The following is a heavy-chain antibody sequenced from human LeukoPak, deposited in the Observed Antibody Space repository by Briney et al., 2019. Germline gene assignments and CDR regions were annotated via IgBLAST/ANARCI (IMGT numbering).Heavy chain of an antibody. V-gene: IGHV4-30-2*01. D-gene: IGHD1-26*01. CDR2: IYHSGST. CDR3: TALAGAEVTNWFDP. J-gene: IGHJ5*02. Sequence: SQTLSLTCAVSGGSISSGGYSWSWIRQPPGKGLEWIGYIYHSGSTYYNPSLKSRVTISVDTSKNQFSLKLSSVTAADTAVYYCTALAGAEVTNWFDPWGQGTLVTVSS. CDR1: GGSISSGGYS.